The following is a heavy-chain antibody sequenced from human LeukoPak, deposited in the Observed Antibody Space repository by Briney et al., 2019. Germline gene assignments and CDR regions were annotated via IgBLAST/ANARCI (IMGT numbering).Heavy chain of an antibody. J-gene: IGHJ5*02. Sequence: SVKVSCKASGGTFSSYAISWVRQAPGQGLEWMGGIIPIFGTANYAQKFQGRVTITADESTSTAYMELSSLRSEDTAVYYCATVPSWGYCSGGSCPAFDPWGQGTLVTVSS. V-gene: IGHV1-69*13. D-gene: IGHD2-15*01. CDR3: ATVPSWGYCSGGSCPAFDP. CDR2: IIPIFGTA. CDR1: GGTFSSYA.